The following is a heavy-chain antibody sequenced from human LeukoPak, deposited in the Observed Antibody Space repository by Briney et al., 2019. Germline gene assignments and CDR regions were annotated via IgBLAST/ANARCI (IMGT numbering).Heavy chain of an antibody. CDR3: ARFSSMLDF. D-gene: IGHD2/OR15-2a*01. J-gene: IGHJ4*02. V-gene: IGHV4-59*01. CDR2: IYYTGST. CDR1: GASISDYY. Sequence: SETLSLTCTVSGASISDYYWTWIRQPPGKGLEWIGYIYYTGSTNYNPSLKSRVVISLDKSNNQFSLKLNSVTAADTAVYYCARFSSMLDFWGRGTLVTVSS.